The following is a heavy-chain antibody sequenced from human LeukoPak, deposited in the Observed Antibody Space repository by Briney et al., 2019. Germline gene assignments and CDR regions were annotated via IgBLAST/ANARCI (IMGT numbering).Heavy chain of an antibody. CDR1: GDSVSSNSTG. Sequence: SQTLSLTCAISGDSVSSNSTGWNWIRQSPSRGLEWLGRTYYRSKWYNDYAVSVKSRITINPDTSRNQFSLQLNSVTPEDTAVYHCARGGGAIATWGQGTLVTVSS. D-gene: IGHD3-16*01. V-gene: IGHV6-1*01. J-gene: IGHJ5*02. CDR3: ARGGGAIAT. CDR2: TYYRSKWYN.